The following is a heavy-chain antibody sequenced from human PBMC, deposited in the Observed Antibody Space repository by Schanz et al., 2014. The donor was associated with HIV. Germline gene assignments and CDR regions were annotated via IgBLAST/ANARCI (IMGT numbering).Heavy chain of an antibody. CDR3: ANSGYCTSGICYTRGNGMDV. V-gene: IGHV3-23*04. J-gene: IGHJ6*02. D-gene: IGHD2-8*01. Sequence: EEHLVESGGGLARPGGSLRLSCLASGFIFSNHDMHWVRQETGKSLEWVSGISGNSGHTWYADSVKGRFTISRDNPKNRLYLQMNSLRAEDTAVYYCANSGYCTSGICYTRGNGMDVWGQGTTVTVSS. CDR2: ISGNSGHT. CDR1: GFIFSNHD.